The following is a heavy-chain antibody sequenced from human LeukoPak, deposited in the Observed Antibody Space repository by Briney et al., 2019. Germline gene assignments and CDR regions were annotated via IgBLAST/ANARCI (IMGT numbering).Heavy chain of an antibody. CDR2: IKEDGSEK. D-gene: IGHD3-3*01. CDR1: GFTFSYYC. V-gene: IGHV3-7*01. Sequence: GGSLRLSCAASGFTFSYYCMSWVRQAPGKGLEWVANIKEDGSEKYCVDSVKGRFTISRDNAKNSLYLQMNSLRAEDTAVYYCARDRNDFWSGFFDYWGQGILVTVSS. J-gene: IGHJ4*02. CDR3: ARDRNDFWSGFFDY.